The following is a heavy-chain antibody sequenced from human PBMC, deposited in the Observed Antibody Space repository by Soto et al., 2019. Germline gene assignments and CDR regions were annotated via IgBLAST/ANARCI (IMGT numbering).Heavy chain of an antibody. CDR1: GYTFTNCY. J-gene: IGHJ4*02. CDR3: ARAYYDSSGYRVYFDY. CDR2: INPSGGST. V-gene: IGHV1-46*03. D-gene: IGHD3-22*01. Sequence: ASVKVSCKASGYTFTNCYLHWVRQAPGQGLEWMGIINPSGGSTSSAQKFQGRVTMTRDTSTSTVYMELSSLRSEDTAVYYCARAYYDSSGYRVYFDYWGQGTLVTVSS.